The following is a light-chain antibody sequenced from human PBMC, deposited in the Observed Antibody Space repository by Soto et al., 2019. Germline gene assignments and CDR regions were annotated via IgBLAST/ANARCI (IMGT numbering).Light chain of an antibody. CDR2: LGS. J-gene: IGKJ1*01. Sequence: DLVMTQSPLSLPVTPGEPVSISCRSSQSLLHSNGYNYLDWYLQKPGQSPQLLIYLGSNRASGVPDRFSGSGSGTDFTLKISRVEAEDVGVYYCMQALQTPRTFGQGTKVEIK. V-gene: IGKV2-28*01. CDR3: MQALQTPRT. CDR1: QSLLHSNGYNY.